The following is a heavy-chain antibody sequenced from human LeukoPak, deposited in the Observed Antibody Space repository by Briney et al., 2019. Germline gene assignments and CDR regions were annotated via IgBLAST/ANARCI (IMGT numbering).Heavy chain of an antibody. CDR1: GGTFRSHA. D-gene: IGHD5-12*01. CDR2: ISAYNGNT. CDR3: ARDLDIVARGGYY. Sequence: ASVKLSCKASGGTFRSHAISWVRQAPGQGLEWMGWISAYNGNTNYAQKLQGRVTMTTDTSTSTAYMELRSLRSDDTAVYYCARDLDIVARGGYYWGQGTLVTVSS. J-gene: IGHJ4*02. V-gene: IGHV1-18*01.